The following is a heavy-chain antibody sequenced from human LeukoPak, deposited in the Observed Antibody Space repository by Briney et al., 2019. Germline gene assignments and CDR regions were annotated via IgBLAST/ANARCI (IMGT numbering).Heavy chain of an antibody. CDR3: ARTYCSGGSCYSGRFWFDP. CDR1: GGSISSYY. V-gene: IGHV4-4*09. Sequence: SETLSLTCTVSGGSISSYYWSWIRQPPGKGLEWIGYIYTSGSTNYNPSLKSRVTISVETYTNQFSLKLSSVTAADTAVYYCARTYCSGGSCYSGRFWFDPWGQGTLVAVSS. D-gene: IGHD2-15*01. J-gene: IGHJ5*02. CDR2: IYTSGST.